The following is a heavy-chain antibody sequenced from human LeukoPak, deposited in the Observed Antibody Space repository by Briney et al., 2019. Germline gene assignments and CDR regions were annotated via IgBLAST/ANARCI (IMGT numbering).Heavy chain of an antibody. CDR2: IIPIFGTA. V-gene: IGHV1-69*13. CDR3: ARGASSWPTDFDY. D-gene: IGHD6-13*01. Sequence: SVKVSCTASGGTFSSYAISWVRQAPGQGLEWMGGIIPIFGTANYAQKFQGRVTITADESTSTAYMELRSLISDDTAVYYCARGASSWPTDFDYWGQGTLVTVSS. CDR1: GGTFSSYA. J-gene: IGHJ4*02.